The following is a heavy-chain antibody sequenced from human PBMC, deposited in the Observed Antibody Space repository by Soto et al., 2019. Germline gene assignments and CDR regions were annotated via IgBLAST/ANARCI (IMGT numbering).Heavy chain of an antibody. Sequence: ASETLSLTCAVYGGSFSGYYWSWIRQPPGKGLEWIGEINHSGSTNYNPSLKSRVTISVDTSKNQLSLKLSSVTAADTAVYYCTNGKVYCSSTSCSHSFYYFDYWGQGTLVTVSS. CDR1: GGSFSGYY. V-gene: IGHV4-34*01. CDR2: INHSGST. D-gene: IGHD2-2*01. J-gene: IGHJ4*02. CDR3: TNGKVYCSSTSCSHSFYYFDY.